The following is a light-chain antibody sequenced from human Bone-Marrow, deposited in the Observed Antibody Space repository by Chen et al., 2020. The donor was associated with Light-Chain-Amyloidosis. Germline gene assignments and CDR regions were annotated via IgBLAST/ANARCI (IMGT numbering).Light chain of an antibody. CDR3: MMWHNSAWV. J-gene: IGLJ3*02. CDR1: SALPVGADS. CDR2: YKSDSDN. V-gene: IGLV5-45*02. Sequence: QTVLIPPSSLSASPGTSAIPTCSFVSALPVGADSIYWSQQKPGSPPQYLLRYKSDSDNQRGSGVPRRFSGFTDGSANAVVLYISGLQSEDEADYYCMMWHNSAWVFGGGTKLSVL.